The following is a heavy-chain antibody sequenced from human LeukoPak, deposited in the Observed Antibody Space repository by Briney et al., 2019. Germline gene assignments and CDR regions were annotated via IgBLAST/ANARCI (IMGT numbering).Heavy chain of an antibody. V-gene: IGHV3-7*03. D-gene: IGHD2-15*01. Sequence: GGSLRLSCAVSGFTSSSYWMSWVRQAPGKGLEWVANIKQDGSEKYYVDSVKGRFTISRDNAKNSLYLQMNSLRAEDTAVYYCTRAPYCIGGSCRFDYWGQGTLVTVSS. CDR3: TRAPYCIGGSCRFDY. J-gene: IGHJ4*02. CDR1: GFTSSSYW. CDR2: IKQDGSEK.